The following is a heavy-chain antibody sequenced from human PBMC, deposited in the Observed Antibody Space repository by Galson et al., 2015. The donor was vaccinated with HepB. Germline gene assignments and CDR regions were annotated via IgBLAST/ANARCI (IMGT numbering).Heavy chain of an antibody. CDR2: INQDGSDK. V-gene: IGHV3-7*03. J-gene: IGHJ4*02. CDR3: ALAYCGGDCYWGGYFDY. D-gene: IGHD2-21*01. Sequence: SLRLSCAASGFTFSSYYMSWVRQAPGKGLEWVANINQDGSDKYYVDSVKGRFTISRDNAKNSLFLQMNSLRAEETAMYYCALAYCGGDCYWGGYFDYWGQGTLVTVSS. CDR1: GFTFSSYY.